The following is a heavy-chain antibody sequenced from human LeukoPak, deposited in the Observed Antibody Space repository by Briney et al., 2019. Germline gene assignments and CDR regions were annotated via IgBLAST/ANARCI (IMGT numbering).Heavy chain of an antibody. CDR1: GGSFSGYY. Sequence: PSETLSLTCAVYGGSFSGYYWSWIRQPPGKGLEWIGKINHSGSTNYNPSLKSRVTISVDTSKNQFSLKLSSVTAADTAVYYCARGVGATFGNWGRGTLVTVSS. V-gene: IGHV4-34*01. CDR2: INHSGST. D-gene: IGHD1-26*01. CDR3: ARGVGATFGN. J-gene: IGHJ4*02.